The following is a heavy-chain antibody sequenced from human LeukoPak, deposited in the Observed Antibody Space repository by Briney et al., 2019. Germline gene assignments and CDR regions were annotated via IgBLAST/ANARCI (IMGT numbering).Heavy chain of an antibody. J-gene: IGHJ5*02. Sequence: GGSLRLSCAASGFTVSSTYMTWVRQAPGKGLEWVSVIYSGGYTYYADSVKGRFTISRDDSSNTLSLQMTSLRAEDTAVYYCAKDRSITIFGVAVSWGQGTLVTVSS. V-gene: IGHV3-66*01. CDR2: IYSGGYT. D-gene: IGHD3-3*01. CDR3: AKDRSITIFGVAVS. CDR1: GFTVSSTY.